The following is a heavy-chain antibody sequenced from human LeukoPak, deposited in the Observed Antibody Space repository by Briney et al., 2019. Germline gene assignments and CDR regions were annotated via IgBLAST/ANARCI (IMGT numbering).Heavy chain of an antibody. V-gene: IGHV3-7*03. CDR2: IKQDGSEK. CDR3: AKGSYNDY. Sequence: GGSLRLSCAASGFTLSSYWMSWVRQAPGKGLEWVANIKQDGSEKYYVDSVKGRFTISRDNAKNSLYLQMNSLRAEDTALYYCAKGSYNDYWGQGTLVTVSS. D-gene: IGHD5-18*01. J-gene: IGHJ4*02. CDR1: GFTLSSYW.